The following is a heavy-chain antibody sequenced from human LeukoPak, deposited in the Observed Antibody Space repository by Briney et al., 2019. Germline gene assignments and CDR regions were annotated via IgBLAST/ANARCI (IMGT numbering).Heavy chain of an antibody. D-gene: IGHD3-3*01. J-gene: IGHJ4*02. V-gene: IGHV3-30*03. CDR2: ISYDGSNK. Sequence: QPGGSLRLSCAASGFTFSSYGMHWVRQAPGKGLEWVAVISYDGSNKYYADSVKGRFTISRDNSKNTLYLQMNSLRAEDTAVYYCARGPDPLTIFGVVIRSPFDYWGQGTLVTVSS. CDR1: GFTFSSYG. CDR3: ARGPDPLTIFGVVIRSPFDY.